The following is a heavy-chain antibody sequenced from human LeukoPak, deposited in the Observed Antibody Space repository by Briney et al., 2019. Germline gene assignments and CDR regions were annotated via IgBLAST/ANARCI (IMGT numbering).Heavy chain of an antibody. CDR3: AGHHPRNTVDF. D-gene: IGHD2/OR15-2a*01. CDR1: GGSISNYY. Sequence: SETLSLTCTVSGGSISNYYWRWIRQPPGKGLEWIAYISDIGSINYNPSLKSRVTISLDTSKNQFSLKLSSVTAADTAVYYCAGHHPRNTVDFWGQGTLVTVSS. J-gene: IGHJ4*02. V-gene: IGHV4-59*08. CDR2: ISDIGSI.